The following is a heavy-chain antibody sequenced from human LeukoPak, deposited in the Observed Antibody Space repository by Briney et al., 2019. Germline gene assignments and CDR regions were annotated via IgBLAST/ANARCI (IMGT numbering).Heavy chain of an antibody. CDR2: IIPIFGTA. Sequence: GSSVKVSCKASGGTFSSYAISWVRQAPGQGLEWMGGIIPIFGTANYAQKFQGRVTITADKSTSTAYMELSSLRSEDTAVYYCARDRGAVPAATMYYWGQGTLVTVSS. D-gene: IGHD2-2*01. CDR3: ARDRGAVPAATMYY. J-gene: IGHJ4*02. CDR1: GGTFSSYA. V-gene: IGHV1-69*06.